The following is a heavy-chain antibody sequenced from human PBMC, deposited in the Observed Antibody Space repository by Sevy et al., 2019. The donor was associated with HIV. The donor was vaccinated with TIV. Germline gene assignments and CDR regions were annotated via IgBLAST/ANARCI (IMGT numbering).Heavy chain of an antibody. J-gene: IGHJ3*02. CDR3: ARDGITMVRGGAFDI. Sequence: GGSLRLSCAASGFTFSNAWMSWVRQAPGKGLEWVSSISSRSSYIYYAHSVKGRFTISRDNAKNSLYLQMNSLRAEDTAVYYCARDGITMVRGGAFDIWGQGTMVTVSS. CDR1: GFTFSNAW. CDR2: ISSRSSYI. V-gene: IGHV3-21*01. D-gene: IGHD3-10*01.